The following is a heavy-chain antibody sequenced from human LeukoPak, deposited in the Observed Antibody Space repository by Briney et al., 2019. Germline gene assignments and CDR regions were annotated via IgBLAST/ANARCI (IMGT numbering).Heavy chain of an antibody. Sequence: PSETLSLTCTVAGGSVSSSNYYWGWIRQPPGKGLEWIGSIYDSGSTYYNPSLKSRVTISVDTSKNQFSLKLSSVTAADTAVYYCARDQRPADYGGNSGAFDIWGQGTMVTVSS. D-gene: IGHD4-23*01. CDR2: IYDSGST. CDR1: GGSVSSSNYY. V-gene: IGHV4-39*07. J-gene: IGHJ3*02. CDR3: ARDQRPADYGGNSGAFDI.